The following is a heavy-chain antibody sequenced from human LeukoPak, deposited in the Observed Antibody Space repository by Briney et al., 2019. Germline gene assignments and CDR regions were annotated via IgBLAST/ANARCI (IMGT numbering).Heavy chain of an antibody. CDR2: INPSGGST. Sequence: ASVKVSCKASGYTFTSYYMHWVRQAPGQGLEWMGIINPSGGSTSYAQKFQGRVTMTRDMSTSIVYMELSSLRSEDTAVYYCARAGGYCGRISCPYYFDYWGQGSLVAVSS. J-gene: IGHJ4*02. CDR3: ARAGGYCGRISCPYYFDY. D-gene: IGHD2-15*01. CDR1: GYTFTSYY. V-gene: IGHV1-46*01.